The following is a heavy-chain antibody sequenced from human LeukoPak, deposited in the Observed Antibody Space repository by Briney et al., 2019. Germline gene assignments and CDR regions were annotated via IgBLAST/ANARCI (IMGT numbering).Heavy chain of an antibody. Sequence: SVKVSCKASGGTFSSYAISWVRQAPGQGLEWMGGIIPIFGTANYAQKFQGRDTITADKSTSTAYMELSSLRSEDTAVYYCARPIVVATANYAFDIWGQGTMVTVSS. CDR3: ARPIVVATANYAFDI. J-gene: IGHJ3*02. CDR1: GGTFSSYA. V-gene: IGHV1-69*06. D-gene: IGHD2-21*02. CDR2: IIPIFGTA.